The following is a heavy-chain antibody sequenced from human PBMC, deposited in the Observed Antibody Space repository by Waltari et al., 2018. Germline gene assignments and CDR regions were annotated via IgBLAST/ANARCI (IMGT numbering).Heavy chain of an antibody. CDR1: GFTFSSYS. CDR2: ISSSSSYI. Sequence: EVQLVESGGGLVKPGGSLRLSCAASGFTFSSYSMNWVRQAPGKGVEGVSSISSSSSYIYYADSVKGRFTISRDNAKNSLYLQMNSLRAEDTAVYYCASSITIFGVVNYWGQGTLVTVSS. V-gene: IGHV3-21*01. CDR3: ASSITIFGVVNY. D-gene: IGHD3-3*01. J-gene: IGHJ4*02.